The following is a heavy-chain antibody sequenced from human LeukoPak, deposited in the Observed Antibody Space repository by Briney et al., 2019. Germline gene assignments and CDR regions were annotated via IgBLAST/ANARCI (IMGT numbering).Heavy chain of an antibody. CDR2: ISSRGSYI. J-gene: IGHJ4*02. CDR3: ARGYSSSWYDLYYFDY. Sequence: GGSLRLSCAASGFTFSNYNINWVRQAPGKGLEWVSSISSRGSYIYYADSVKGRFAISADNAMNSLYLQMNSLRAEDTAVYYCARGYSSSWYDLYYFDYWGQGTLVAVSS. CDR1: GFTFSNYN. D-gene: IGHD6-13*01. V-gene: IGHV3-21*01.